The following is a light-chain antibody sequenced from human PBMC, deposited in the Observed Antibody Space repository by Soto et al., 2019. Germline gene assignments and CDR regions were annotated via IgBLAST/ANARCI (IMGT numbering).Light chain of an antibody. CDR3: HQYGSFPHT. V-gene: IGKV3-20*01. J-gene: IGKJ2*01. Sequence: EIVLTQSPGTLSLSPGERATLSCMASQSVSGSSLAWYQLIPGQAPRLLISGASRRATGVPDRFSGSESGTDFPFTISRLEPEDFGMYYCHQYGSFPHTFGQGTELETK. CDR2: GAS. CDR1: QSVSGSS.